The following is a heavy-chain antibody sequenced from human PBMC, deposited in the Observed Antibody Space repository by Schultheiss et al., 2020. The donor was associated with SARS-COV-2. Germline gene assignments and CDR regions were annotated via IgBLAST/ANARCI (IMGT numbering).Heavy chain of an antibody. CDR3: ARHAVGYCSGGSCYSDEYYFDY. Sequence: SQTLSLTCTVSGGSINSNYWSWIRQPPGKGLEWIGYIYYSGSTNYNPSLKSRVTISVDTSKNQFSLKLSSVTAADTAVYYCARHAVGYCSGGSCYSDEYYFDYWGQGTLVTVSS. D-gene: IGHD2-15*01. V-gene: IGHV4-59*08. CDR2: IYYSGST. J-gene: IGHJ4*02. CDR1: GGSINSNY.